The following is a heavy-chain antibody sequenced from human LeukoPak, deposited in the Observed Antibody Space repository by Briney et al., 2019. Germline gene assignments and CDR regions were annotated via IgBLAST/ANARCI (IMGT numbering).Heavy chain of an antibody. J-gene: IGHJ6*04. CDR3: AELGITMIGGV. D-gene: IGHD3-10*02. V-gene: IGHV3-48*03. Sequence: GGSLRLSCAASGFTFSSYEMNWVRQAPGKGLEWVSYLSSSGSTIYYADSVKGRFTISRDNAKNSLYLQMNSLRAEDTAVYYCAELGITMIGGVWGKGTTVTISS. CDR1: GFTFSSYE. CDR2: LSSSGSTI.